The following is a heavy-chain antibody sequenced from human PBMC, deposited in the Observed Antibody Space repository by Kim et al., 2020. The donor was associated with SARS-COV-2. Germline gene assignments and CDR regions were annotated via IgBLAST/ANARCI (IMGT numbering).Heavy chain of an antibody. CDR1: GGSISSSSYY. J-gene: IGHJ4*02. CDR2: IFYSGST. V-gene: IGHV4-39*01. D-gene: IGHD3-10*01. Sequence: ETLSLTCTVSGGSISSSSYYWDWIRQPPGKGLEWIGNIFYSGSTYYSPSLKSRVTISVETSKNQFSLKLSSVTAADTAVYYCVRQRMGSGNYYYFDYWGQGSLVTVSS. CDR3: VRQRMGSGNYYYFDY.